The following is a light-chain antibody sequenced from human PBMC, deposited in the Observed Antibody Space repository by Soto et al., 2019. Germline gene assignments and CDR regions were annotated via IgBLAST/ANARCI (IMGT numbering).Light chain of an antibody. CDR3: SSYIRDSTSV. J-gene: IGLJ1*01. Sequence: QSVLTQPASVSGSPGQSITISCTGTSSDIGGYNFVSWYQQHPGKAPKLMIYDVSNRPSGVSNRFSGSKSGNTASLTISGLQAEDEADYYCSSYIRDSTSVFGTGTKVTVL. V-gene: IGLV2-14*01. CDR1: SSDIGGYNF. CDR2: DVS.